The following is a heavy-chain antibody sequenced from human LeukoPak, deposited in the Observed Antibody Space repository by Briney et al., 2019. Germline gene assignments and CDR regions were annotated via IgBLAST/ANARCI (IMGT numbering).Heavy chain of an antibody. Sequence: SQTLSLTCAISGDSVSSNRASWTWIRQSPSRGLEWLGRTYYRSKWYNDYAVSLKSRISINPDTSKNQFSLQLNSVIPEDTAVYYCSRSDGASDFDYWGQGTLVTVSS. J-gene: IGHJ4*02. V-gene: IGHV6-1*01. CDR3: SRSDGASDFDY. CDR2: TYYRSKWYN. D-gene: IGHD5-24*01. CDR1: GDSVSSNRAS.